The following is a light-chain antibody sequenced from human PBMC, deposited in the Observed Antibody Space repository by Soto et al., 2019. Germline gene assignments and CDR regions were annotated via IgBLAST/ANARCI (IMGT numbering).Light chain of an antibody. J-gene: IGKJ2*01. CDR1: QSSLHDSNNKNY. CDR3: QQYYTSPYT. V-gene: IGKV4-1*01. Sequence: DIVMTQPPDSLAVSLGERATNNCKSSQSSLHDSNNKNYLAWYQQRPGQPPRLLLYRASARESGVPDRFSGSGAGTDFTLTISSLQTEDVAVYYCQQYYTSPYTFGQGTKLEIK. CDR2: RAS.